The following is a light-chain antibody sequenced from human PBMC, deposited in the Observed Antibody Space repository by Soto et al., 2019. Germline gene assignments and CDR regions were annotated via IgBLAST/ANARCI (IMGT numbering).Light chain of an antibody. Sequence: EIVLTQSPGTLSLSPGDRATLSCRASQSLSRSSLAWYQQKPGRAPRLLIYGASSRATGIPDRFSGSGSGTDFTLTISGLEPEDFAVYYCQQYGSSPRTFGQGTKVDIK. CDR1: QSLSRSS. CDR2: GAS. J-gene: IGKJ1*01. V-gene: IGKV3-20*01. CDR3: QQYGSSPRT.